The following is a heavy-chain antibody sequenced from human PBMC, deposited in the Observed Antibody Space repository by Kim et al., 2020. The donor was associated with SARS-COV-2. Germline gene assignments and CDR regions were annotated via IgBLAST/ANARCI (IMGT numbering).Heavy chain of an antibody. CDR1: GFTFSDYA. J-gene: IGHJ4*02. Sequence: GGSLRLSCVASGFTFSDYAMNWVRQAPGKGLEWISYISSSGATIYYGDSVKGRFTISRDNAKNSLFLQMNSLRGEDTAVYYCARGQQWMGKIDSWGQGSPVTLS. V-gene: IGHV3-48*03. D-gene: IGHD6-19*01. CDR2: ISSSGATI. CDR3: ARGQQWMGKIDS.